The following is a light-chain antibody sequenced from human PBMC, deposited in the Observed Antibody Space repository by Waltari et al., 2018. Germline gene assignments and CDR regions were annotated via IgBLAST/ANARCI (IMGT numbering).Light chain of an antibody. CDR3: QQYGSTPRT. V-gene: IGKV3-20*01. CDR1: QSVTNNF. J-gene: IGKJ1*01. Sequence: EVVLTQSPGTLSLSSGERATPSCRASQSVTNNFLAWYQQRPGQAPRLPIHGASTRTTDTPDRFSGSGSGTEFFLTISKLEPEDFAVYYCQQYGSTPRTFGQGTKVEIK. CDR2: GAS.